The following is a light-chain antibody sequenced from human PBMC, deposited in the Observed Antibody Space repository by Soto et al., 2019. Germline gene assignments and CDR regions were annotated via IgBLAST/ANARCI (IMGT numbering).Light chain of an antibody. J-gene: IGKJ5*01. Sequence: EIVMTQSPATLSVSPGERATLSCRASQSVNIYLAWYQQKPGQAPRLLIYGASSRATGIPDRFSGSGSGTDFTLTISRLEPEDFAVYYCQQFGSSLITFGQGTRLEIK. CDR2: GAS. CDR1: QSVNIY. V-gene: IGKV3-20*01. CDR3: QQFGSSLIT.